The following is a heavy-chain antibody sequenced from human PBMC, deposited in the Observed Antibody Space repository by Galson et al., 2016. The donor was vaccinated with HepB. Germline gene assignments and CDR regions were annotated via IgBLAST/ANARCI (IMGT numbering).Heavy chain of an antibody. V-gene: IGHV6-1*01. Sequence: CAISGDSVFNNNAGWNWVRQSPSRGLEWLGRTYYRSDWRSDYADSVKGRITINPDTSKNHFSLHLDPVTPEDTAVYYCARSYLLGRGFGSWGQGTLVTLSS. CDR1: GDSVFNNNAG. J-gene: IGHJ4*02. CDR2: TYYRSDWRS. D-gene: IGHD7-27*01. CDR3: ARSYLLGRGFGS.